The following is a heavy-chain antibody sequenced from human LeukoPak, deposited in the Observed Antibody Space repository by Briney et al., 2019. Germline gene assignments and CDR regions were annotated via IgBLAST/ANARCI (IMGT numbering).Heavy chain of an antibody. CDR3: AIKRGQGLDY. CDR1: GASLSRDYYS. D-gene: IGHD3-16*01. J-gene: IGHJ4*02. CDR2: IYYSGST. Sequence: SETLSLTCTVSGASLSRDYYSWSWIRQPPGKGLEWIGYIYYSGSTSYNPSLKSRLTISIDTSKNQFSLKLSSVTAADTAVYYCAIKRGQGLDYWGQGTLVTVSS. V-gene: IGHV4-30-4*01.